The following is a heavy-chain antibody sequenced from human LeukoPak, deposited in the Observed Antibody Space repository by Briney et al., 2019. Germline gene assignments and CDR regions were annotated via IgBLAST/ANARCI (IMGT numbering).Heavy chain of an antibody. CDR2: IIPILGIA. V-gene: IGHV1-69*04. J-gene: IGHJ6*02. Sequence: SVKVSCKASGGTFSSYAISWVRQAPGQGLEWMGRIIPILGIANYAQKFQGRVTITADKSTSTAYMELSSLRSEDTAVYYCARDSIECSSTSCYAGYYGMDVWGQGTTVTVSS. CDR1: GGTFSSYA. CDR3: ARDSIECSSTSCYAGYYGMDV. D-gene: IGHD2-2*01.